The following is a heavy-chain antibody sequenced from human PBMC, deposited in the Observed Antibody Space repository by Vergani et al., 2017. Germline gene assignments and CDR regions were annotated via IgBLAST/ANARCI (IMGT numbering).Heavy chain of an antibody. Sequence: QVQLQQWGAGLLKPSETLSLTCAVYGGSFSGYYWSWIRQPPGKGLEWIGEINHSGSTNYNPSLKSRVTISVDTSKNQFSLKLSSVTAADTAVYYCAGVPRIAAAAYYYYYYGMDVWGQGTTVTVSS. CDR3: AGVPRIAAAAYYYYYYGMDV. CDR2: INHSGST. J-gene: IGHJ6*02. D-gene: IGHD6-13*01. CDR1: GGSFSGYY. V-gene: IGHV4-34*01.